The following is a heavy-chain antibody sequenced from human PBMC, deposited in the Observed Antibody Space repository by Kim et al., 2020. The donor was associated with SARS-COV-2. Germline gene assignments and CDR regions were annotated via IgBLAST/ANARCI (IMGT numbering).Heavy chain of an antibody. CDR3: AKDDYASSWYYYYYGMDV. V-gene: IGHV3-30*02. Sequence: KCRFTLSRDNSKNTLYLQMNSLRAEDTAVYYCAKDDYASSWYYYYYGMDVWGQGTTVTVSS. D-gene: IGHD6-13*01. J-gene: IGHJ6*02.